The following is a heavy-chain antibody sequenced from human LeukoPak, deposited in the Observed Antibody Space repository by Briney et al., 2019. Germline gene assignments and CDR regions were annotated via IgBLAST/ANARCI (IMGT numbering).Heavy chain of an antibody. CDR2: ISYDGSNK. D-gene: IGHD6-13*01. CDR3: AKGGEQRLVRISFDY. CDR1: GFISSGYG. V-gene: IGHV3-30*18. J-gene: IGHJ4*02. Sequence: GGSLRLSCAASGFISSGYGMHWVRQAPGKGLEWVAVISYDGSNKYYADSVKGRFTISRDNSKNTLYLQMNSLRAEDTAVYYCAKGGEQRLVRISFDYWGQGTLVTVSS.